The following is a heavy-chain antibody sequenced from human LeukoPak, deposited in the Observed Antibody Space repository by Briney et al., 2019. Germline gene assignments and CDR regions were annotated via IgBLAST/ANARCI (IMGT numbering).Heavy chain of an antibody. J-gene: IGHJ5*02. CDR2: ISDDGTKR. CDR1: GFTFRDSA. CDR3: ARESGFMMVGEINADNWFDP. V-gene: IGHV3-30*04. Sequence: PGKSLRLSCSGAGFTFRDSAFHWVRGAPGRGLEWVAVISDDGTKRFYADSVKGRFTISRDNPKDTLYLHMKNLRPEDSAVYYCARESGFMMVGEINADNWFDPWGQGTPVTVSS. D-gene: IGHD3-3*01.